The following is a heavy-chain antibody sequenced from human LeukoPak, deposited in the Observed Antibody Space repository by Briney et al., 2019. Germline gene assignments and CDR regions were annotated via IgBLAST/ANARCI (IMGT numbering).Heavy chain of an antibody. Sequence: GGSLRLSCAASGFTFSSYEMNWVRQAPGKGLAWISYISSSGRTIYYADSVKDRFTISRDNAKNSLYLQMNSLRAEDSAVYYCARQLRRYYYDTSGYNDWGQGTLVTVSS. D-gene: IGHD3-22*01. CDR3: ARQLRRYYYDTSGYND. CDR2: ISSSGRTI. CDR1: GFTFSSYE. J-gene: IGHJ4*02. V-gene: IGHV3-48*03.